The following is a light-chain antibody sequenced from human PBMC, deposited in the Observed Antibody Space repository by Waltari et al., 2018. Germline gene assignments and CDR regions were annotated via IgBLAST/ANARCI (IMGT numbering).Light chain of an antibody. CDR3: HQSSGLPWT. V-gene: IGKV6-21*01. CDR2: YAS. Sequence: EIVLTQSPDFQSVTPNEKVTIACRASQSIGTALHWYQQKPGQSPKLLIKYASESFSGVPSRFSGSGSGTDFTLTIYSLEPEDAATYYCHQSSGLPWTFGQGTKLVIK. J-gene: IGKJ1*01. CDR1: QSIGTA.